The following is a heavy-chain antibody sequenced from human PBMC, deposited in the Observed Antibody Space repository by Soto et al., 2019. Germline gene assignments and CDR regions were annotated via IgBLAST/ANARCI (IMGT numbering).Heavy chain of an antibody. Sequence: ASVKVSCKASGGTFSSYTISWVRQAPGQGLEWMGRIIPILGIANYAQKFQGRVTMTRNTSISTAYMELSSLRAEDTAVYYCAKPPDYNWNDYWGQGTLVTVSS. CDR3: AKPPDYNWNDY. V-gene: IGHV1-69*02. CDR2: IIPILGIA. CDR1: GGTFSSYT. J-gene: IGHJ4*02. D-gene: IGHD1-20*01.